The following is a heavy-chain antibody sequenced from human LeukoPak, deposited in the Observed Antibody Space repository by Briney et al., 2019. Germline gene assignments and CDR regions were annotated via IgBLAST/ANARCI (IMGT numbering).Heavy chain of an antibody. Sequence: LETLSLTCTVSGGSISSYYWSWTRPPAGKGLKWIGRIYTSGSTNYNPSLKRRVTMSVDTSKNQFSLKQSTVTAADTTVYHCTTFSSWYLVDYWGQGTLVTVSS. V-gene: IGHV4-4*07. J-gene: IGHJ4*02. CDR2: IYTSGST. CDR3: TTFSSWYLVDY. D-gene: IGHD6-13*01. CDR1: GGSISSYY.